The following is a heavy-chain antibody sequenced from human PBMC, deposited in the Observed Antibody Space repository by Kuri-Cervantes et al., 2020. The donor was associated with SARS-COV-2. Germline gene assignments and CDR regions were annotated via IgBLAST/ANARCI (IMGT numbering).Heavy chain of an antibody. CDR2: IKSKTDGGTT. CDR3: ARGIGIAAAGH. Sequence: GGSLRLSCAASGFTFSNAWMSWVRQAPGKGLEWVGRIKSKTDGGTTDYAAPVKGRFTISRDNAKNTLYLQMNSLRAEDTAVYYCARGIGIAAAGHWGQGTLVTVSS. J-gene: IGHJ4*02. CDR1: GFTFSNAW. V-gene: IGHV3-15*05. D-gene: IGHD6-13*01.